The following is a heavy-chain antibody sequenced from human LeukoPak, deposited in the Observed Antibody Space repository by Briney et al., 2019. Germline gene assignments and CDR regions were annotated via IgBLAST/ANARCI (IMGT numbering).Heavy chain of an antibody. Sequence: ASVKVSCKASGYTFTAYYMHWVRQAPGQGLEWMGWINPNSGGTNYAQNFQGRVTMTRDTSITTAYMELSRLKSDDTALYYCAIDRRKLTSSYYYYYNMDVWGQGTTVTVSS. CDR1: GYTFTAYY. D-gene: IGHD1-7*01. CDR3: AIDRRKLTSSYYYYYNMDV. V-gene: IGHV1-2*02. J-gene: IGHJ6*02. CDR2: INPNSGGT.